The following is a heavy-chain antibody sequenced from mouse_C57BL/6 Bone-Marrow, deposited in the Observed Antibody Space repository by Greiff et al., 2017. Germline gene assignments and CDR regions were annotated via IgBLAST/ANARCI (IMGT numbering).Heavy chain of an antibody. D-gene: IGHD2-3*01. CDR3: TTDDGYSWFAY. J-gene: IGHJ3*01. Sequence: VQLQQSGAELVRPGASVKLSCTASGFNIKDDYMHWVKQRPEQGLEWIGWIDPENGDTEYASKFQGKATITADTSSNTAYLQLSSLTSEDTAVYYCTTDDGYSWFAYWGQGTLVTVSA. CDR2: IDPENGDT. CDR1: GFNIKDDY. V-gene: IGHV14-4*01.